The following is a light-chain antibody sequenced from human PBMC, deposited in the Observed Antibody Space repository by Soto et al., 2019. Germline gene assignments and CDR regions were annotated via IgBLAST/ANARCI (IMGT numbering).Light chain of an antibody. V-gene: IGLV2-11*01. CDR2: DVS. CDR3: CSYAGSYKGV. CDR1: SNDVGGYNY. J-gene: IGLJ2*01. Sequence: QSALTQPRSVSGSPGQSVTISCTGTSNDVGGYNYVSWYQQHPGKAPKLMIYDVSKRPSGVPDRFSGSKSGNTASLTISGLQAEDEADYYCCSYAGSYKGVFGGGTKVTVL.